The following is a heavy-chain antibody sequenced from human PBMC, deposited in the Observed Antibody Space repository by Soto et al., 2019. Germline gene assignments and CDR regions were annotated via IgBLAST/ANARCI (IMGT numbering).Heavy chain of an antibody. CDR3: AKEALALAALAT. J-gene: IGHJ5*02. D-gene: IGHD2-15*01. CDR2: ISYDGSNK. CDR1: GFTFSTYD. Sequence: GGSLRLSCAASGFTFSTYDMHWVRQAPGKGLEWVAVISYDGSNKYYADSVKGRFTISRDNSKNTLYLQMNSLRVEDTAVYYCAKEALALAALATWDKETLSPVSS. V-gene: IGHV3-30*18.